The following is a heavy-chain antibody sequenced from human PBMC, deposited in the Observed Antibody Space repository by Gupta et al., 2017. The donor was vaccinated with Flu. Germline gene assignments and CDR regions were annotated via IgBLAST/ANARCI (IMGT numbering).Heavy chain of an antibody. V-gene: IGHV3-33*01. CDR3: ARDDAADDNAFDN. Sequence: PWVCYAAGKGLEWVAVIWSHGNDYKYADSIQGRFTISRDNSKHTLYLDMSSLRAEDTAVYYCARDDAADDNAFDNWGQGTRGTVSS. CDR2: IWSHGNDY. J-gene: IGHJ4*02. D-gene: IGHD1-1*01.